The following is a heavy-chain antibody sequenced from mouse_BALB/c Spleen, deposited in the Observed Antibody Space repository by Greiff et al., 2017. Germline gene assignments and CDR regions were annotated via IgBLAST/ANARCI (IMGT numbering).Heavy chain of an antibody. CDR2: ISSGGST. D-gene: IGHD2-14*01. CDR1: GFTFSSYA. V-gene: IGHV5-6-5*01. J-gene: IGHJ3*01. CDR3: ARGDRYDVWFAY. Sequence: EVMLVESGGGLVKPGGSLKLSCAASGFTFSSYAMSWVRQTPEKRLEWVAYISSGGSTYYSDSMKGRFTISRDNARNILYLQMSSLRSEDTAMYYCARGDRYDVWFAYWGQGTLVTVS.